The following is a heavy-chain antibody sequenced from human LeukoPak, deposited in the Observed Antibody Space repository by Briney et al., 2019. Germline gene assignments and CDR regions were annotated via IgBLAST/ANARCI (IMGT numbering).Heavy chain of an antibody. Sequence: GGSLILSCSASGFTFSSYAMSWVRQAPGEGLEWVSAISGSGGSTYYADSVKGRFTISRDNSKNTLYLQMNSLRAEDTAVYYCAKVPARSVVVPAAIVYYFDYWGQGTLVTVSS. CDR2: ISGSGGST. CDR3: AKVPARSVVVPAAIVYYFDY. J-gene: IGHJ4*02. CDR1: GFTFSSYA. D-gene: IGHD2-2*02. V-gene: IGHV3-23*01.